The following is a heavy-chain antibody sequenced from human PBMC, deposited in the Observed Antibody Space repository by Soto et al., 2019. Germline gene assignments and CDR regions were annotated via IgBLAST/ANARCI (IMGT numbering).Heavy chain of an antibody. CDR3: TRDASRDSSARGWFDR. CDR1: GFTFRSFT. Sequence: GGSLRRSCAASGFTFRSFTMNWVRQAPGKGLEWVSTISSNSAYIYYTDALRGRLTISRDNAKNSRHLQMNSLRAEDTAVYYCTRDASRDSSARGWFDRWGQGTLVTVS. CDR2: ISSNSAYI. D-gene: IGHD6-13*01. V-gene: IGHV3-21*01. J-gene: IGHJ5*02.